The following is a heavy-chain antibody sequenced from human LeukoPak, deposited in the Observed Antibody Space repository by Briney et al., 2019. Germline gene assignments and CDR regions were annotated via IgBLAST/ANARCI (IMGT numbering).Heavy chain of an antibody. J-gene: IGHJ6*02. V-gene: IGHV3-23*01. CDR1: GFTFSNYA. CDR3: AKARPGYYYYGMDV. Sequence: GGSLRLSCAASGFTFSNYAMSWVRQAPGKGLEWVSAISGSGAVTYYADSVKGRFTISRDNSMYTLYLQMNSLRAEDTGVYYCAKARPGYYYYGMDVWGQGTTVTVS. CDR2: ISGSGAVT.